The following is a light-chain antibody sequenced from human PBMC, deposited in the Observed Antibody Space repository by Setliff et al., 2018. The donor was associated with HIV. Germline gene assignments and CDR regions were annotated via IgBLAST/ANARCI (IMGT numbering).Light chain of an antibody. CDR3: CSYAGSYSFFV. CDR1: SSDVGTYNY. V-gene: IGLV2-11*01. J-gene: IGLJ1*01. Sequence: QSVLTQPHSVSGSPGQSVTISCTGTSSDVGTYNYVSWYQQHPGKAPKLMIFEVSKRPSGVPDRFSGSKSGNTASLTISGLQAEDEADYYCCSYAGSYSFFVFGSGTKVTVL. CDR2: EVS.